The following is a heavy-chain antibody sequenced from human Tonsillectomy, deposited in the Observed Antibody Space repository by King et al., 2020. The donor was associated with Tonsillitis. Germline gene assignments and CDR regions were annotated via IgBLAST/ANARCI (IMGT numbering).Heavy chain of an antibody. J-gene: IGHJ4*02. Sequence: VQLQQWGAGLLKPSETLSLTCAVYGGSFSGYYWSWIRQPPGKGLEWIGEINHSGSTNYNPSLKSRVTISVDTSKNQFSLKLSSVTAADTAVYYCARARCITMVRGVIPVFDYWGEGTLVTVSS. CDR3: ARARCITMVRGVIPVFDY. CDR1: GGSFSGYY. CDR2: INHSGST. D-gene: IGHD3-10*01. V-gene: IGHV4-34*01.